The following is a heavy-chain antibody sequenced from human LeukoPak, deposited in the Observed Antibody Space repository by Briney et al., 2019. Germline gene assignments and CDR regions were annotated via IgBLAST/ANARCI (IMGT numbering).Heavy chain of an antibody. CDR3: ATGTYYYYGMDV. D-gene: IGHD1-1*01. V-gene: IGHV6-1*01. CDR2: TYYRSEWYN. J-gene: IGHJ6*02. CDR1: GDSVSSHSAA. Sequence: SQTLSLTCAISGDSVSSHSAAWNWIRQSPSRGLEWLGRTYYRSEWYNDYAVSVKSRITINPDTSKNRFSLQLNSVTPEDTAVYYCATGTYYYYGMDVWGQGTTVIVSS.